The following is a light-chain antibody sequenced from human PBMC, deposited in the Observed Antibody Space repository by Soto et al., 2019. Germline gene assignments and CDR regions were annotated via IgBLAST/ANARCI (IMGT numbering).Light chain of an antibody. CDR1: QDIANY. CDR2: DAS. Sequence: DIQMTQSPSSLSASAGDRVTITCQASQDIANYLNWYQQKAGRAPKFLIYDASNLETGVPSRFSGSGSGTDFNLTISRLQPEDIATYYCQQYDNLPLTFGGGTKVEIK. V-gene: IGKV1-33*01. J-gene: IGKJ4*01. CDR3: QQYDNLPLT.